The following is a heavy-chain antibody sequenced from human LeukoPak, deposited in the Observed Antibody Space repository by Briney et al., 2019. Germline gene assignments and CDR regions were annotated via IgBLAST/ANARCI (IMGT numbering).Heavy chain of an antibody. D-gene: IGHD3-10*01. J-gene: IGHJ4*02. Sequence: GGSLRLSCAASGLTFSSYGMNWVRQAPGKGLEWVSAISGSGDSTYHADSVRGRFTVSRDNSKNTMYLQMNSLRAEDTAVYYCARDLSPVVRASPMGYWGQGTLVTVSS. CDR3: ARDLSPVVRASPMGY. CDR2: ISGSGDST. V-gene: IGHV3-23*01. CDR1: GLTFSSYG.